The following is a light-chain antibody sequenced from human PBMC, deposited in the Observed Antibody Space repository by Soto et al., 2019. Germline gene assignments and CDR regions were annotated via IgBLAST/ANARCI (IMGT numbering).Light chain of an antibody. Sequence: EIVLTQSPATLSLSPGERATLSCRAGLSVSTSLARFHLKLGQAPRLLIYDASIRASGVPARFRGSGSGTDFTLTISSLEPEDFSVYYCHQRSNWPITFGQATRLEIK. CDR2: DAS. V-gene: IGKV3-11*01. CDR3: HQRSNWPIT. J-gene: IGKJ5*01. CDR1: LSVSTS.